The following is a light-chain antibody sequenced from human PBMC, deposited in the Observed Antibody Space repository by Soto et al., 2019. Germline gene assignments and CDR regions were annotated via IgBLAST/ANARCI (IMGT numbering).Light chain of an antibody. CDR3: HQYNNWPS. CDR1: QSDSNN. Sequence: ILLTQSPATLSLSPGERATLSCRASQSDSNNLDSHQQRTGQTPRLLIYGASTRATGPPARCSGSGSGTEFTITISSLQDDDLAVYYCHQYNNWPSFGPGTKVDI. V-gene: IGKV3-15*01. CDR2: GAS. J-gene: IGKJ3*01.